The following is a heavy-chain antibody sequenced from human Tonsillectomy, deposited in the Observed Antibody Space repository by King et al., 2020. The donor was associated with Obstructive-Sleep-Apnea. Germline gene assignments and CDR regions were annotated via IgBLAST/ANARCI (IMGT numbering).Heavy chain of an antibody. Sequence: VQLVESGGGVVQPGRSLRLSCAASGFTFSSYAMHWVRQAPGKGLEWVAVISYDGSNKYYADSVKGRFTIPRDNSKNTLYLKMNSLRAEDTAVYYCAREQRDDILTYISDYYYYGMDVWGQGTTVTVSS. CDR2: ISYDGSNK. J-gene: IGHJ6*02. CDR1: GFTFSSYA. D-gene: IGHD3-9*01. V-gene: IGHV3-30*04. CDR3: AREQRDDILTYISDYYYYGMDV.